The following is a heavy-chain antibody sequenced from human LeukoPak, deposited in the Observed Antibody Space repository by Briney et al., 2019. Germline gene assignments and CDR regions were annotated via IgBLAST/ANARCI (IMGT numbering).Heavy chain of an antibody. CDR3: ARVSDGWAYFDY. CDR2: ISYDGSNK. Sequence: GGSLRLSCAASGFTFSSYAMHWVRQAPGKGLEWVAVISYDGSNKYYADSVKGRFTISRDNSKNTLYLRMNSLRAEDTAVYYCARVSDGWAYFDYWGQGTLVTVSS. V-gene: IGHV3-30-3*01. CDR1: GFTFSSYA. J-gene: IGHJ4*02. D-gene: IGHD5-24*01.